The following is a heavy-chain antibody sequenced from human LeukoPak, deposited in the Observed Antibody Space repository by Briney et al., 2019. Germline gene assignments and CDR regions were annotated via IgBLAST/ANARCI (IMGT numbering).Heavy chain of an antibody. V-gene: IGHV3-23*01. D-gene: IGHD5-12*01. CDR3: AKDPTLMATLSDFDSREANYYYYGMDV. CDR2: ISGSGGST. CDR1: GFTFSSYA. Sequence: PGGSLRLSCAASGFTFSSYAMSWVRQAPGKGLEWVSAISGSGGSTYYADSVKGRFTISRDNSKNTLYLQMNSLRAEDTAVYYCAKDPTLMATLSDFDSREANYYYYGMDVWGQGATVTVSS. J-gene: IGHJ6*02.